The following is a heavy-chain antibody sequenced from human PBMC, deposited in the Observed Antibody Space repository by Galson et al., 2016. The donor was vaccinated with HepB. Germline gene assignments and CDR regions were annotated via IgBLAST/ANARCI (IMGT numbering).Heavy chain of an antibody. D-gene: IGHD3/OR15-3a*01. CDR1: GISVTTFEVG. CDR2: IYWDDED. CDR3: AHRGRTRYFDT. Sequence: PALVTPPQTLTLTCSVSGISVTTFEVGVGWIRQSPGKAPEWLAIIYWDDEDRYSPSLKSRLTITRDTSKNQVVLTMINMDPEDTATYYCAHRGRTRYFDTWGQGTLVTVSS. J-gene: IGHJ4*02. V-gene: IGHV2-5*02.